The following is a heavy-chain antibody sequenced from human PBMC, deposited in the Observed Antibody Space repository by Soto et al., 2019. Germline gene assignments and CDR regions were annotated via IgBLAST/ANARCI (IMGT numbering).Heavy chain of an antibody. J-gene: IGHJ4*02. D-gene: IGHD6-19*01. Sequence: ASVKVSCKASGYTFTGYYMHWVRQAPGQGLEWMGWINPNSGGTNYAQKFQGKVTMTRDTSISTAYMELSRLRSDDTAVYYCARVYSSGWYYVYWGQGTLVTVSS. CDR1: GYTFTGYY. CDR2: INPNSGGT. CDR3: ARVYSSGWYYVY. V-gene: IGHV1-2*02.